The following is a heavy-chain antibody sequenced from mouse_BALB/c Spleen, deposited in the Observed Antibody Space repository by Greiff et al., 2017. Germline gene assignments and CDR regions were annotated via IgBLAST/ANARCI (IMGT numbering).Heavy chain of an antibody. CDR1: GFTFSSFG. CDR3: ARAQGFYYGSTFDY. Sequence: EVMLVESGGGLVQPGGSRKLSCAASGFTFSSFGMHWVRQAPEKGLEWVAYISSGSSTIYYADTVKGRFTISRDNPKNTLFLQMTSLRSEDTAMYYCARAQGFYYGSTFDYWGQGTTLTVSS. D-gene: IGHD1-1*01. J-gene: IGHJ2*01. CDR2: ISSGSSTI. V-gene: IGHV5-17*02.